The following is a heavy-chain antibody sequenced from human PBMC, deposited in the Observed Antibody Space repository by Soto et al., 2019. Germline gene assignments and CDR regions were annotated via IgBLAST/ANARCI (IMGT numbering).Heavy chain of an antibody. J-gene: IGHJ6*02. CDR1: GYTFTSYY. CDR3: ALCEAVAAPKGWGYYFYYYGMDV. Sequence: AAVKVSCKASGYTFTSYYMHWVRQAPGQGLEWMGIINPSGGSTSYAQKFQDRVTMTSYTSTSTVYMELSSLSSEDPAVYYCALCEAVAAPKGWGYYFYYYGMDVWGQGTTVTVSS. CDR2: INPSGGST. V-gene: IGHV1-46*01. D-gene: IGHD6-19*01.